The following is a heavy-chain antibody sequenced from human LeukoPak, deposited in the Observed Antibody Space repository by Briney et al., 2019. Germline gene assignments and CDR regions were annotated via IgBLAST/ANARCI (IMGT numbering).Heavy chain of an antibody. Sequence: PGGSLRLSCAASGFTVSSNYMSWVRRAPGKGLEWVSVIYSGGSTYYADSVKGRFTISRDNSKNTLYLQMNSLRAEDTAVYYCARDVGVLNWFDPWGQGTLVTVSS. CDR2: IYSGGST. V-gene: IGHV3-66*01. D-gene: IGHD3-10*01. CDR1: GFTVSSNY. CDR3: ARDVGVLNWFDP. J-gene: IGHJ5*02.